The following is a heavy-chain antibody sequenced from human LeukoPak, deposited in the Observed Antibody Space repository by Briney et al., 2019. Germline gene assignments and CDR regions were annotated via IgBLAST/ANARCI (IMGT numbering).Heavy chain of an antibody. CDR1: GFTFSSYA. CDR2: ISGSGGST. D-gene: IGHD4-23*01. J-gene: IGHJ4*02. CDR3: AKAGFVESTYYGGRKGYYFDY. V-gene: IGHV3-23*01. Sequence: GGSLRLSCAASGFTFSSYAMSWVRQAPGKGLEWASAISGSGGSTYYADSVKGRFTISRDNSKNTPYLQMNSLRAEDTAVYYCAKAGFVESTYYGGRKGYYFDYWGQGTLVTVSS.